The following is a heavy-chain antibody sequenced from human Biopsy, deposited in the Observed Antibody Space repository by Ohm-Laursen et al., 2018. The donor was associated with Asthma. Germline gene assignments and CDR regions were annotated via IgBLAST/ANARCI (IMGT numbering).Heavy chain of an antibody. CDR3: VRDGTDDAFDI. D-gene: IGHD1-1*01. CDR2: ISKDASTQ. V-gene: IGHV3-30*01. CDR1: GFSFSNFA. Sequence: SLRLSCAASGFSFSNFAIHWVRQAPGKELEWVGVISKDASTQDYADSVKGRFTMARDNSKITLDLQMNSLREEDTAVYYCVRDGTDDAFDIWGQGTVVSVSS. J-gene: IGHJ3*02.